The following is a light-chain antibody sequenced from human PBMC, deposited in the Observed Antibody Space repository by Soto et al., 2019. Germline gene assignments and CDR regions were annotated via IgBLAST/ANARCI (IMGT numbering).Light chain of an antibody. Sequence: EIVWTQSPDTMSLSPGERATLSCRAGQGVTTNFAWYQQKSGQSPRLLIYGASNRATGIPDRFSGSGSGTDFTLTISRLEPEDFAVYYCQQYGSSGTFGQGTKVDNK. J-gene: IGKJ1*01. CDR3: QQYGSSGT. CDR2: GAS. V-gene: IGKV3-20*01. CDR1: QGVTTN.